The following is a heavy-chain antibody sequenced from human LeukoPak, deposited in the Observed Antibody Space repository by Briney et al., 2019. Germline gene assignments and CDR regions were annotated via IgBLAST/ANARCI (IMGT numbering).Heavy chain of an antibody. J-gene: IGHJ5*02. Sequence: GGSLRLSCAASGFSFSDYAMTWVRQAPGKGLGWVSTISSGDGITYCADSVKGRFTISRDDSKNTLYLQMNSLRAEDTAIYYCAKRPGKAAAGPFDPWGQGTLVTVSS. CDR1: GFSFSDYA. D-gene: IGHD6-13*01. V-gene: IGHV3-23*01. CDR3: AKRPGKAAAGPFDP. CDR2: ISSGDGIT.